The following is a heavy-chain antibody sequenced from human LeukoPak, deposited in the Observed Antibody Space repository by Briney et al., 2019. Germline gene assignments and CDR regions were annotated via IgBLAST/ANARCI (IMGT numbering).Heavy chain of an antibody. CDR1: GGSVSSYY. J-gene: IGHJ6*02. D-gene: IGHD3-16*01. CDR3: ARNVEGMNV. CDR2: IYYTGST. V-gene: IGHV4-59*08. Sequence: SETLSLTCTVSGGSVSSYYWSWIRQPPGKGLEWIGYIYYTGSTNYNPSLKSRVTISVDTSKNQFSLKVTSVTAADTAVYYCARNVEGMNVWGQGTTVTVSS.